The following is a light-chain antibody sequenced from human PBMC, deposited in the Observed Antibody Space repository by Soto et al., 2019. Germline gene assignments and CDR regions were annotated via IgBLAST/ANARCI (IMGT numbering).Light chain of an antibody. V-gene: IGLV1-44*01. J-gene: IGLJ2*01. CDR3: AAWDDSLNGVV. CDR2: NNN. Sequence: QSVLTQPPSASVTPGQRVTISCSGSSSNIGGNTVNWYQQLPGTAPKLLIYNNNQRPSGVPDRFSGSKSGTSASLAISGLQSEDEADYYCAAWDDSLNGVVFGGGTKVTVL. CDR1: SSNIGGNT.